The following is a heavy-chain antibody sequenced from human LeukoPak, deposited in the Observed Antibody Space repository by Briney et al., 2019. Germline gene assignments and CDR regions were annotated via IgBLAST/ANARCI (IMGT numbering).Heavy chain of an antibody. V-gene: IGHV3-74*01. CDR2: INSDGSST. D-gene: IGHD5-24*01. Sequence: GGSLRLSCAASGFTFSSYWMHWVRQAPGKGLVWVSRINSDGSSTSYADSVKGRFTISRDNAKNTLYLQMNSLRAEDTAVYYCAMAMATINGGFDYWGQGTLVTVSS. CDR3: AMAMATINGGFDY. J-gene: IGHJ4*02. CDR1: GFTFSSYW.